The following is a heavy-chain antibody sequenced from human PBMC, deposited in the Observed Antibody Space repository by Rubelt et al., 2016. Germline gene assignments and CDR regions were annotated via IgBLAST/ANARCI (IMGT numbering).Heavy chain of an antibody. J-gene: IGHJ3*02. V-gene: IGHV3-23*01. Sequence: TYYADSVKGRFTISRDNSKNTLYLQMNSLRAEDTAVYYCAKVTYYYDSSGCDAFDIWGQGTMVTVSS. D-gene: IGHD3-22*01. CDR3: AKVTYYYDSSGCDAFDI. CDR2: T.